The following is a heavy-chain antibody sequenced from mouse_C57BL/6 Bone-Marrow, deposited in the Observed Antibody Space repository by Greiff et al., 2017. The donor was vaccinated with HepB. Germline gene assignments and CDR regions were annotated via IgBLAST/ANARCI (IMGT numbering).Heavy chain of an antibody. CDR1: GFNIKDYY. V-gene: IGHV14-2*01. Sequence: EVMLVESGAELVKPGASVKLSCTASGFNIKDYYMHWVKQRTEQGLEWIGRIDPEDGETKYAPKFQGKATITADTSSNTAYLQLSSLTSEDTAVYYGARGRATVGYYAMDYWGQGTSVTVSS. CDR2: IDPEDGET. J-gene: IGHJ4*01. D-gene: IGHD3-3*01. CDR3: ARGRATVGYYAMDY.